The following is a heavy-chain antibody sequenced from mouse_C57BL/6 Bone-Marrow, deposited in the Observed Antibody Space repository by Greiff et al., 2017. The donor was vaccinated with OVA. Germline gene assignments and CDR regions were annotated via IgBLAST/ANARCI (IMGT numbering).Heavy chain of an antibody. D-gene: IGHD2-3*01. J-gene: IGHJ3*01. Sequence: VQLQQSGAELVKPGASVKLSCTASGFNIKDYYMHWVKQRTEQGLEWIGRIDPEDGETKYAPKFQGKATITADTSSNTAYLQLSSLTSEDTAVYYCASNDGCSWFAYWGQGTLVTVSA. CDR3: ASNDGCSWFAY. CDR1: GFNIKDYY. CDR2: IDPEDGET. V-gene: IGHV14-2*01.